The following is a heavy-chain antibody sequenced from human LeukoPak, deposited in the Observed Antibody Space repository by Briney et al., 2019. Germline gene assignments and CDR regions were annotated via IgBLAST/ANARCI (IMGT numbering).Heavy chain of an antibody. V-gene: IGHV3-48*03. CDR3: ARVKEASAFDI. D-gene: IGHD5-12*01. Sequence: GGSLRLSCAASGFTFSSYEMNWVRQAPGKGLEWVSYISSSGSTIYYADSVKGRFTISRDNAKNSLFLQMNSLRVEDTAVYYCARVKEASAFDIWGQGTMVTVSS. CDR1: GFTFSSYE. J-gene: IGHJ3*02. CDR2: ISSSGSTI.